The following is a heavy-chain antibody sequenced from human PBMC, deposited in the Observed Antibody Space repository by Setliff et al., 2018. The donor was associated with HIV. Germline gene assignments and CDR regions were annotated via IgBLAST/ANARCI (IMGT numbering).Heavy chain of an antibody. CDR3: ARDYDYNNNPKYYFDY. CDR1: GYTFTSYG. V-gene: IGHV1-18*01. CDR2: ISAYNGNT. D-gene: IGHD4-4*01. J-gene: IGHJ4*02. Sequence: ASVKVSCKASGYTFTSYGISWVRQAPGQGLEWMGWISAYNGNTNYSQKFQGRVTITRDTSASTAYMELSSLRSEDTAVFYCARDYDYNNNPKYYFDYWGQGTLVTVSS.